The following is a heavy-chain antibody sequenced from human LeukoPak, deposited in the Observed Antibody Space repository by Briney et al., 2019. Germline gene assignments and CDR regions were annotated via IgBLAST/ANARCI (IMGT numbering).Heavy chain of an antibody. J-gene: IGHJ5*02. CDR2: IYHIGSP. V-gene: IGHV4-38-2*01. Sequence: SETLSLTCPVSGYSLSSGYYWGWIRQPPGKGLEWIGTIYHIGSPYYNPSLKSRVTMSVDTSKNQFSLELNSVTASDTAIYYCARGPEYYYGSGRTWFDPWGQGTLVTVSS. CDR1: GYSLSSGYY. CDR3: ARGPEYYYGSGRTWFDP. D-gene: IGHD3-10*01.